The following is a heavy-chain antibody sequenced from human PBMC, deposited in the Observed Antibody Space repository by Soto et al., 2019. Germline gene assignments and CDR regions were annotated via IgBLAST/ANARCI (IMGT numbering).Heavy chain of an antibody. Sequence: VASVKVSCKASGYTFTGHYIHWLRQAPEQGPEWMGEIGPESGATRYAEKFQGRVTMTLDTSITTVYMELKNLSPDDTAVYYCGRGRSGQIVVFYWGQGTPVTVSS. CDR2: IGPESGAT. J-gene: IGHJ4*02. D-gene: IGHD1-26*01. CDR1: GYTFTGHY. V-gene: IGHV1-2*02. CDR3: GRGRSGQIVVFY.